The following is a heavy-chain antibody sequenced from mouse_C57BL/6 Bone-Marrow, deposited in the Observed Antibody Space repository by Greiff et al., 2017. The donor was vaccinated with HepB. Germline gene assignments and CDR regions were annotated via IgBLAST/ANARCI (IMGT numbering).Heavy chain of an antibody. J-gene: IGHJ2*01. CDR1: GYTFTSYG. CDR2: IYPRSGNT. D-gene: IGHD1-1*01. CDR3: ASFTTVVADYFDY. Sequence: VKLVESGAELARPGASVKLSCKASGYTFTSYGISWVKQRTGQGLEWIGEIYPRSGNTYYNEKFKGKATLTADKSSSTAYMELRSLTSEDSAVYFCASFTTVVADYFDYWGQGTTLTVSS. V-gene: IGHV1-81*01.